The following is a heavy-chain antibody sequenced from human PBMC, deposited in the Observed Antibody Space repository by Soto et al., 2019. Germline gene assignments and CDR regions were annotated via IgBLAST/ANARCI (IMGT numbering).Heavy chain of an antibody. D-gene: IGHD3-10*01. CDR2: VSQSGRI. J-gene: IGHJ3*01. CDR1: GGSFTDYA. Sequence: VQLQKWGPGLLKPSETRSLDCGVLGGSFTDYAWTWARQSPGRGLEWIGEVSQSGRITYNPSLKSRFTISRDTAKNQFSLRLTSVTAADTALYYCAGYSSSFVAFEVWGHGTEVTVSS. CDR3: AGYSSSFVAFEV. V-gene: IGHV4-34*01.